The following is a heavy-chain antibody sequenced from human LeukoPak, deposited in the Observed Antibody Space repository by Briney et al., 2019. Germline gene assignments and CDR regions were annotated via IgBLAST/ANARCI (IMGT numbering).Heavy chain of an antibody. CDR3: ARGAMASFDY. J-gene: IGHJ4*02. CDR2: INHSGST. D-gene: IGHD5-18*01. CDR1: GGSFSGYY. V-gene: IGHV4-34*01. Sequence: PSETLSLTCAVYGGSFSGYYWSWIRQPPGKGLEWIGEINHSGSTNYNPSLKSRVTISVDTSKNQFSLKLSSVTAADTAVYYCARGAMASFDYWGQGTLVTVSS.